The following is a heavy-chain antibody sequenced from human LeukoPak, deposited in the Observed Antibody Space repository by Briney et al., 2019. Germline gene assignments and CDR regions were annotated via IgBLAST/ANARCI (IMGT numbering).Heavy chain of an antibody. V-gene: IGHV3-33*01. J-gene: IGHJ4*02. Sequence: PGRSLRLSCAASGFTFSSYGIHWVRQAPGKGLEWVALISYDGTNKYYADSVKGRLTISRDNSKNTLYLQMNSLRAEDTAVYYCARDRGTRALDYWGQGTLVTASS. CDR3: ARDRGTRALDY. CDR1: GFTFSSYG. D-gene: IGHD1-14*01. CDR2: ISYDGTNK.